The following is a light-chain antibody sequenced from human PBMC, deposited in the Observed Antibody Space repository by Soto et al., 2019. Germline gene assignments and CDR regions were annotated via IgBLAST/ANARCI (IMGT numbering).Light chain of an antibody. CDR3: QSYDSSLSGVV. CDR2: GNN. Sequence: QSVLTQPPSVSGAPGQRVTISCTGSSSNIGAGYDVHWYQQLPGTAPKLLIYGNNNRPSGVPDRFSGSKSGTSASLAITGLQAEVEADYYCQSYDSSLSGVVFGGGTKVTVL. CDR1: SSNIGAGYD. V-gene: IGLV1-40*01. J-gene: IGLJ2*01.